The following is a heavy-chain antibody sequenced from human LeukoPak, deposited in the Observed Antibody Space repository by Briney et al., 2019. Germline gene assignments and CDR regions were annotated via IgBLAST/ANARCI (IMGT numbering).Heavy chain of an antibody. CDR3: AKDPGWPKSNWFDP. Sequence: GGSLRLSCAASGFTFSSYGVSWVRQAPGKGLEWVSAISGSGGSTYYADSVKGRFTISRDNSKNTLYLQMNSLRAEDTAVYYCAKDPGWPKSNWFDPWGQGTLVTVSS. CDR2: ISGSGGST. D-gene: IGHD6-19*01. V-gene: IGHV3-23*01. J-gene: IGHJ5*02. CDR1: GFTFSSYG.